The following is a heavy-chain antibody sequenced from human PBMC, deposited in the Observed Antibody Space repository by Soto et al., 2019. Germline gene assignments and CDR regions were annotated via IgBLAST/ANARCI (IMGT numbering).Heavy chain of an antibody. V-gene: IGHV3-30-3*01. CDR1: GFTFSSYA. J-gene: IGHJ4*02. D-gene: IGHD3-9*01. Sequence: GGSLRLSCAASGFTFSSYAMHWVRQAPGKGLEWVAVISYDGSNKYYADSVKGRFTISRDNSKNTLYLQMNSLRAEDTAVYYCARGYFDILTGYQPLLDYWGQGTLVTV. CDR3: ARGYFDILTGYQPLLDY. CDR2: ISYDGSNK.